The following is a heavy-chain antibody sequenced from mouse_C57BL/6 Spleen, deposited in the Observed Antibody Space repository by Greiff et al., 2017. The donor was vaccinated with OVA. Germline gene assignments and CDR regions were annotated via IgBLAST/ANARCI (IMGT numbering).Heavy chain of an antibody. V-gene: IGHV1-82*01. Sequence: QVQLKESGPELVKPGASVKISCKASGYAFSSSWMNWVKQRPGKGLEWIGRIYPGDGDTNYNGKLKGKATLTADKSSSTAYMQLSSLTSEDSAVYFCARRDAGYDGYYAMDYWGQGTSVTVSS. J-gene: IGHJ4*01. CDR1: GYAFSSSW. CDR2: IYPGDGDT. D-gene: IGHD2-2*01. CDR3: ARRDAGYDGYYAMDY.